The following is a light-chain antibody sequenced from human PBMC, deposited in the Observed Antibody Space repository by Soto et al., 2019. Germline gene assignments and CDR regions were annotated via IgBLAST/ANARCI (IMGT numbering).Light chain of an antibody. V-gene: IGKV2-28*01. J-gene: IGKJ5*01. Sequence: DIVMPQSPLFLPVTPGEPASISCRSSQSLLHSNGYNYLDWYLQKPGQSPQLLIYLGSNRASGVPDRFSGSGSGTDFTLSISTVEAGDGRVYYCTQALQAPITFGQGTRLEIK. CDR2: LGS. CDR1: QSLLHSNGYNY. CDR3: TQALQAPIT.